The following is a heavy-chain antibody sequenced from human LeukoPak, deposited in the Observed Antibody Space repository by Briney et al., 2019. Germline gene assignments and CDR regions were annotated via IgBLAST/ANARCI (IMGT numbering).Heavy chain of an antibody. J-gene: IGHJ4*02. CDR1: GFTFSSYA. CDR2: ISYDGSNK. CDR3: AREGGDSPRWYSSSFAPYYFDY. Sequence: GGSLRLSCAASGFTFSSYAMHWVRQAPGKGLEWVAVISYDGSNKYYADSVKGRFTISRDNSKNTLYLQMNSLRPEDTAVYYCAREGGDSPRWYSSSFAPYYFDYWGQGTLVTVSS. V-gene: IGHV3-30-3*01. D-gene: IGHD6-6*01.